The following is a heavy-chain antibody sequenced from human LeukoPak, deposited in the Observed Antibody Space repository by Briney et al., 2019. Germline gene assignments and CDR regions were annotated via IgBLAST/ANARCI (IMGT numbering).Heavy chain of an antibody. V-gene: IGHV4-38-2*01. CDR1: GYSISSGFY. CDR2: IYHSGST. CDR3: ARQGPYCGGDCSNYLDF. D-gene: IGHD2-21*01. Sequence: PSETLYLTCAVSGYSISSGFYWGWIRQPPGKGLEWIGSIYHSGSTYYNPPLKSRVTISVDMSKNQFSLKLSSVTAADTAMYYCARQGPYCGGDCSNYLDFWGQGTLVTVSS. J-gene: IGHJ4*02.